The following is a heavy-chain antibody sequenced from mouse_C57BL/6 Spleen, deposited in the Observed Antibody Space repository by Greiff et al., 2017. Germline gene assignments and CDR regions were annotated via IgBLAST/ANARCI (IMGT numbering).Heavy chain of an antibody. CDR1: GFTFSDYG. J-gene: IGHJ4*01. CDR3: ARRDDGYHGYAMDY. CDR2: ISSGSSTI. Sequence: EVKLVESGGGLVKPGGSLKLSCAASGFTFSDYGMHWVRQAPEKGLEWVAYISSGSSTIYYADTVKGRFTIARDNAKNTLFLQMTSLRSEDTAMYYCARRDDGYHGYAMDYWGQGTSVTVSS. D-gene: IGHD2-3*01. V-gene: IGHV5-17*01.